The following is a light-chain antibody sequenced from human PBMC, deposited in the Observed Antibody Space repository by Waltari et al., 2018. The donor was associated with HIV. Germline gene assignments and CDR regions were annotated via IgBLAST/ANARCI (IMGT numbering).Light chain of an antibody. J-gene: IGLJ2*01. Sequence: QSQLTQPPSISGAPGQRVAISCSGTSSNIGANFVYWYQQFPGMAPRLLIYRNVQRPSGIPDRVSSSKSGTSASLAISGLRAEDEADYYCATWDDRLSAWLFGGGTKLTVL. CDR2: RNV. CDR1: SSNIGANF. V-gene: IGLV1-47*01. CDR3: ATWDDRLSAWL.